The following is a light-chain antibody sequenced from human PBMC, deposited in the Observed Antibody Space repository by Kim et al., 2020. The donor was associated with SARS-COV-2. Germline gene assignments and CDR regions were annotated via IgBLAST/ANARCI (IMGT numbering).Light chain of an antibody. CDR2: WAS. J-gene: IGKJ2*01. Sequence: RATINCKSSQSVLYSSNNQNYLAWYQQKPGQPPKLRIYWASTREYGVPDRFSGSGSGTDFTLTISSLQAEDVAVYYCQQYYSTPYNFGQGTKLEI. CDR1: QSVLYSSNNQNY. V-gene: IGKV4-1*01. CDR3: QQYYSTPYN.